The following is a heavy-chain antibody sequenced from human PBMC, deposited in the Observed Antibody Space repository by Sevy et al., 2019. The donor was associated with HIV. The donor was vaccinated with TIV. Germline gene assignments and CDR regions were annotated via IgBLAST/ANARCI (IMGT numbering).Heavy chain of an antibody. CDR1: GFDFPNAW. CDR2: IKSITDGGAA. D-gene: IGHD3-3*02. CDR3: STDDLISY. V-gene: IGHV3-15*07. Sequence: GGSLRLSCTASGFDFPNAWMNWVRQVPGKGLEWVGHIKSITDGGAADYAAPVKGRFTISRLDSKNTLYLQMNSLKVEDTAVYFCSTDDLISYWGRETLVTVSS. J-gene: IGHJ4*02.